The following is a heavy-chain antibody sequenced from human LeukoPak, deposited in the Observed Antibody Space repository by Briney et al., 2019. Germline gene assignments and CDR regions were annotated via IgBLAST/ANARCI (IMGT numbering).Heavy chain of an antibody. CDR2: TYYRSKWYH. CDR1: GDRVSSTSST. Sequence: SQTLSLTCVISGDRVSSTSSTWNWIRQSPSRGLEWLGRTYYRSKWYHNYAVSAESRITINPDTSKNQFSLQLTFVTPEDTAMYYCSREDPSGYSNVWGQGTLVTVSS. V-gene: IGHV6-1*01. J-gene: IGHJ4*02. CDR3: SREDPSGYSNV. D-gene: IGHD6-13*01.